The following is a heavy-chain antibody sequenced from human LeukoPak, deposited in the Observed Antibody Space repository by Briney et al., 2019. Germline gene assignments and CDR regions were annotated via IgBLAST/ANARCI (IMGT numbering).Heavy chain of an antibody. V-gene: IGHV1-8*02. J-gene: IGHJ4*02. D-gene: IGHD3-10*01. CDR3: AKGYYGSGSYGWFDY. Sequence: ASVKVSCKASGYTFTSYGISWVRQATGQGLEWMGWMNPNSGNTGYAQKFQGRVTMTEDTSTDTAYMELSSLRSEDTAVYSCAKGYYGSGSYGWFDYWGQGTLVTVSS. CDR1: GYTFTSYG. CDR2: MNPNSGNT.